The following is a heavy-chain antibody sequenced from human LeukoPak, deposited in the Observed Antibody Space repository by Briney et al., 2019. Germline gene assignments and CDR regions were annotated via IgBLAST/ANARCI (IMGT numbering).Heavy chain of an antibody. D-gene: IGHD6-6*01. CDR2: IYTSGST. Sequence: SQTLSLTCTVSGGSISSGSYYWSWIRQPAGKGLEWIGRIYTSGSTNYNPSLKSRVTMSVDTSKNQFSLKLSSVTAADTAVYYCARGARSGYSSSSSYYYYYMDVWGKGTTVTVSS. J-gene: IGHJ6*03. CDR1: GGSISSGSYY. V-gene: IGHV4-61*02. CDR3: ARGARSGYSSSSSYYYYYMDV.